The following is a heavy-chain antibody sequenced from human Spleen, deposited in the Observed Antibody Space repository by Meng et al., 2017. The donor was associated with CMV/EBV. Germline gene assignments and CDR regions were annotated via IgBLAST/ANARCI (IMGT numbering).Heavy chain of an antibody. Sequence: FSFSTYVMHWVRQAPGKGLEWVAVVSEDENTKYYGDSVKGRFTISRDNPKGTVYLQMNSLRAEDTAVYYCARDRGSYGSGEGYHGFDPWGQGTLVTVSS. CDR1: FSFSTYV. CDR3: ARDRGSYGSGEGYHGFDP. D-gene: IGHD3-10*01. CDR2: VSEDENTK. V-gene: IGHV3-30*04. J-gene: IGHJ5*02.